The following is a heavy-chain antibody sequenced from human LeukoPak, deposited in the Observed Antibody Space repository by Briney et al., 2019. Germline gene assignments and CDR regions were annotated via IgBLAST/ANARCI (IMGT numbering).Heavy chain of an antibody. CDR2: ISYDGSYK. V-gene: IGHV3-30-3*01. Sequence: GGSLRLSCAASGFTFSDYYMSWIRQAPGKGLEWVAVISYDGSYKYYADSVKGRFTISRDNSKNTLYLQMNSLRAEDTAVYYCARVPGGNWGDFDYWGQGTLVTVSS. CDR1: GFTFSDYY. CDR3: ARVPGGNWGDFDY. J-gene: IGHJ4*02. D-gene: IGHD4-23*01.